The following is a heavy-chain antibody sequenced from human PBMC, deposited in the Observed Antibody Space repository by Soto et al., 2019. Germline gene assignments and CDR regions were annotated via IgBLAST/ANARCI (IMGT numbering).Heavy chain of an antibody. Sequence: QLQLQESGPGLVKPSETLSLTCTVSGGPISSSSYYWGWIRQPPGKGLEWIGSIYYSGSTYYNPSLKSRVTISVDTSKNQFSLKLSSVTAADTAVYYCASPSYTYYGMDVWGQGTTVTVSS. D-gene: IGHD1-26*01. V-gene: IGHV4-39*01. CDR1: GGPISSSSYY. CDR2: IYYSGST. J-gene: IGHJ6*02. CDR3: ASPSYTYYGMDV.